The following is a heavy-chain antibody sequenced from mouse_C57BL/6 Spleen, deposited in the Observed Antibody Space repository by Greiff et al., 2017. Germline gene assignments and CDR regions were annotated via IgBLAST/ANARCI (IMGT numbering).Heavy chain of an antibody. V-gene: IGHV1-81*01. J-gene: IGHJ2*01. CDR3: ARDGSGSYFDY. CDR2: IYPRSGNT. CDR1: GYTFTSYG. Sequence: QVQLKQSGAELARPGASVKLSCKASGYTFTSYGISWVKQRTGQGLEWIGEIYPRSGNTYYNEKFKGKATLTADKSSSTAYMELRSLTSEDSAVYFCARDGSGSYFDYWGQGTTLTVSS.